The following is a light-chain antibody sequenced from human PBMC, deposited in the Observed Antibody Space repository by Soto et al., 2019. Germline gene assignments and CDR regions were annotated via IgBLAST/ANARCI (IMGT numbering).Light chain of an antibody. CDR3: HQYGSSPLT. J-gene: IGKJ2*01. CDR2: EAS. Sequence: EIVLTQSPGTLSLSPGDRATLSFRASQSVTSSYLAWFQQKPGQAPRLLISEASSRATGIPDRFSGSGSGTDFTLTINRLEPEYFAVYSCHQYGSSPLTFGQGTKLEIK. CDR1: QSVTSSY. V-gene: IGKV3-20*01.